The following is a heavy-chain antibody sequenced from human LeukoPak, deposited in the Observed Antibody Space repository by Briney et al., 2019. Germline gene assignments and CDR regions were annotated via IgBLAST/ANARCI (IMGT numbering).Heavy chain of an antibody. J-gene: IGHJ6*03. CDR2: MNPNSGNT. V-gene: IGHV1-8*03. CDR1: GYTFTSYD. D-gene: IGHD1-26*01. CDR3: ARAPGGSYYSFDYYYYMDV. Sequence: ASVKVSCKASGYTFTSYDINWVRQATGHGLEWMGWMNPNSGNTGYAQKFQGRVTITRNTSISTAYMELSSLRSEDTAVYYCARAPGGSYYSFDYYYYMDVWGKGTTVTVSS.